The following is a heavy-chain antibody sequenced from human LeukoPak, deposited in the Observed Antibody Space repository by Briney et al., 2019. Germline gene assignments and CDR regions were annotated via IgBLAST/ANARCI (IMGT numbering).Heavy chain of an antibody. CDR3: ARDREWLRLIGHMDV. V-gene: IGHV1-18*01. CDR2: ISAYSIYNGNT. D-gene: IGHD5-12*01. J-gene: IGHJ6*03. CDR1: GYTFTSYG. Sequence: ASVKVSCKASGYTFTSYGISWVRQAPGQGPEWMGWISAYSIYNGNTNYAQKFQGRVTMTRDTSTSTVYMELSSLRSEDTAVYYCARDREWLRLIGHMDVWGKGTTVTVSS.